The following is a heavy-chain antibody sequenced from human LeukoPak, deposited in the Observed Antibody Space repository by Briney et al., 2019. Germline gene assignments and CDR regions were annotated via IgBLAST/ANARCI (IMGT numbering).Heavy chain of an antibody. J-gene: IGHJ4*02. CDR2: IYYSGST. Sequence: KPSETLSLTCTVSGGSISSYYWSWIRQPPGKALEWIGYIYYSGSTKYNPSLKSRVTISVDTSKNQFSLKLSSVTAADTAFYYCARVSRDILTGYPHYFDYWGQGTLVTVSS. CDR3: ARVSRDILTGYPHYFDY. CDR1: GGSISSYY. D-gene: IGHD3-9*01. V-gene: IGHV4-59*01.